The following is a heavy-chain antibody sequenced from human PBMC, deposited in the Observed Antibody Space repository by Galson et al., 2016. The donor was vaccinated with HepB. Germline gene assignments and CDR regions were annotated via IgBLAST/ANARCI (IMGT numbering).Heavy chain of an antibody. J-gene: IGHJ4*02. V-gene: IGHV3-53*01. Sequence: SLRLPCAASGFTVSRNHMSWVRQAPGKGPEWVSVMYNDGSTYYADTVKGRFTISRDNSKNTLYLQMDSLRDGDTAVFYCATDFGGWYPNWGQGTQVTVSS. D-gene: IGHD6-19*01. CDR1: GFTVSRNH. CDR2: MYNDGST. CDR3: ATDFGGWYPN.